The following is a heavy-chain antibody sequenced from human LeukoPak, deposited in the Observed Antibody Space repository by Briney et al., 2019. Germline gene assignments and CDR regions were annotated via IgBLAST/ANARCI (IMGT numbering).Heavy chain of an antibody. CDR3: ARGDYDILTGPGVWFDP. V-gene: IGHV4-31*03. Sequence: SETPSLTRTVSGGSISSGGYYWSWIRQHPGKGLEWIGYIYYSGSTYYNPSLKSRVTISVDTSKNQFSLKLSSVTAADTAVYYCARGDYDILTGPGVWFDPWGQGTLVTVSS. D-gene: IGHD3-9*01. CDR1: GGSISSGGYY. J-gene: IGHJ5*02. CDR2: IYYSGST.